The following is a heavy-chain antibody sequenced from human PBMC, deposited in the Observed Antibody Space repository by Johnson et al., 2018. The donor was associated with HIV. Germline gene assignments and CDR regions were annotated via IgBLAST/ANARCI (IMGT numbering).Heavy chain of an antibody. CDR1: GFSFSTYA. V-gene: IGHV3-30*04. Sequence: QVQLVESGGGLVQPGRSLRLSCAASGFSFSTYAMHWVRQAPGKGLEWVAVISYDGRNEYYAAFVKCRFTISRDNSKNTLYPQMNSLRGEDTAVYYCASELYDILTGSPGAFDFWGQGTTVTVSS. CDR2: ISYDGRNE. J-gene: IGHJ3*01. D-gene: IGHD3-9*01. CDR3: ASELYDILTGSPGAFDF.